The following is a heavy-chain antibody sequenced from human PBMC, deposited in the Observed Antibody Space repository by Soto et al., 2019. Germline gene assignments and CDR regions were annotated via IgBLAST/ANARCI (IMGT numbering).Heavy chain of an antibody. CDR3: AREDTGWYGRFDY. D-gene: IGHD6-19*01. V-gene: IGHV3-33*01. CDR1: PFTFSSYG. Sequence: LQPSCAAPPFTFSSYGMHWVRQAPGKGLEWVAVIYYDGSNKYYADSVKGRFTISRDNSKNTLFLQMNSLRVEDTAVYYCAREDTGWYGRFDYWGQGTVVTVSS. J-gene: IGHJ4*02. CDR2: IYYDGSNK.